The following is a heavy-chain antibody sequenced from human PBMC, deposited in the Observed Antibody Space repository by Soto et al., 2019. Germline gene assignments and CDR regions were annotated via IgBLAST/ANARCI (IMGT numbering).Heavy chain of an antibody. CDR3: VRDGTKTLRVWLDP. CDR2: IYATGTT. CDR1: GASISGFY. J-gene: IGHJ5*02. V-gene: IGHV4-4*07. Sequence: SETLSLTCTVSGASISGFYWSWIRKSAGKGLEWIGRIYATGTTDYNPSLKSRVMMSVDTSKKQFSLKLRSVTAADTAVYYCVRDGTKTLRVWLDPLVQG. D-gene: IGHD1-1*01.